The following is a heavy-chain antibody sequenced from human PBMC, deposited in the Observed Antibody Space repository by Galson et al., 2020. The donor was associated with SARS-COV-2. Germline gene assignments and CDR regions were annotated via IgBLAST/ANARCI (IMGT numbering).Heavy chain of an antibody. CDR2: IRPNSGGP. V-gene: IGHV1-2*02. J-gene: IGHJ4*02. D-gene: IGHD3-16*01. Sequence: ASVKVSCRASGYTFSDYSMNWVRQAPGQGLEYMGRIRPNSGGPNYEQKFQGRVTLTRDTSLSTAYMELSSLKSDDTAVYYCVVDQVGPYTGFDYWGLGTLVTVSS. CDR1: GYTFSDYS. CDR3: VVDQVGPYTGFDY.